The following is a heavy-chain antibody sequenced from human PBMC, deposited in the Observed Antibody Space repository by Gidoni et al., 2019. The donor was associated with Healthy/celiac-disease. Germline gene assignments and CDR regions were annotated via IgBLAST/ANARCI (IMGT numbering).Heavy chain of an antibody. CDR1: GFTFDDYA. Sequence: DVQLVESGGGLVQPGRSLRLSCAASGFTFDDYAMQWVRQAPGKGLEWVSVISWNSVIIGYADSVKGRFTISRDNAKNSLYLQMNSLRAEDTALYYCAKDKYASIGVARSWGQGTLVTVSS. CDR3: AKDKYASIGVARS. D-gene: IGHD6-19*01. J-gene: IGHJ5*02. CDR2: ISWNSVII. V-gene: IGHV3-9*01.